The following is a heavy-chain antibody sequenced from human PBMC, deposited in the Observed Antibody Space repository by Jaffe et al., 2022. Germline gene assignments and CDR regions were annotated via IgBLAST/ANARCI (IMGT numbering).Heavy chain of an antibody. J-gene: IGHJ4*02. CDR1: GYTFTSYA. V-gene: IGHV1-3*01. D-gene: IGHD3-3*01. CDR2: INAGNGNT. CDR3: ARDQGFLEWLSVLDVLYYFDY. Sequence: QVQLVQSGAEVKKPGASVKVSCKASGYTFTSYAMHWVRQAPGQRLEWMGWINAGNGNTKYSQKFQGRVTITRDTSASTAYMELSSLRSEDTAVYYCARDQGFLEWLSVLDVLYYFDYWGQGTLVTVSS.